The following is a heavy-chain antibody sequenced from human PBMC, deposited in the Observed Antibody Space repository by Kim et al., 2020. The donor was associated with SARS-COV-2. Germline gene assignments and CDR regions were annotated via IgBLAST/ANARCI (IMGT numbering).Heavy chain of an antibody. V-gene: IGHV4-59*01. CDR3: ARSGFADTAFDY. J-gene: IGHJ4*02. CDR1: GGSISSYY. CDR2: IYYSGST. D-gene: IGHD5-18*01. Sequence: SETLSLTCTVSGGSISSYYWSWLRQPPGKGLEWIGYIYYSGSTNYNPSLKSRVTISVDTSKNQFSLKLSSVTAADTAVYYCARSGFADTAFDYWGQGTLV.